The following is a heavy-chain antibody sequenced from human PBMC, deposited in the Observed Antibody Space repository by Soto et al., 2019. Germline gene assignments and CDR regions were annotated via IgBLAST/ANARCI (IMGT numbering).Heavy chain of an antibody. CDR2: ISTSGSTI. V-gene: IGHV3-48*03. CDR3: AYGGSWDY. CDR1: GFSFNTYE. Sequence: EVQLVEAGGGLVQPGGSLRLSCAASGFSFNTYEMNWVRQAPGKGLEWVSYISTSGSTIDYADSVKGRFTISRDNGKNSLYLQMNSLRAEDTAVYYCAYGGSWDYWGQGTQVTVSS. D-gene: IGHD1-26*01. J-gene: IGHJ4*02.